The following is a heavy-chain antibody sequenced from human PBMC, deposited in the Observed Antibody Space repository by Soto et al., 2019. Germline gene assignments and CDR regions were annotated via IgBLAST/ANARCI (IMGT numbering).Heavy chain of an antibody. CDR2: IWDDGSNK. CDR3: AGDQTGDKGWYFDL. D-gene: IGHD3-16*01. CDR1: GFTFSSYG. V-gene: IGHV3-33*08. Sequence: GGSLRLSCAASGFTFSSYGMHWVRQAPGKGLEWVAVIWDDGSNKYYADSVKGRFTISRDNSKNTLYLQMNSLRAEDTGVYYCAGDQTGDKGWYFDLWGRGALGTVS. J-gene: IGHJ2*01.